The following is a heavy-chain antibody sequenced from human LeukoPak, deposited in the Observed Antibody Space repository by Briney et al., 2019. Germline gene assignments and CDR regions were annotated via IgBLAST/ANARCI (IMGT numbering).Heavy chain of an antibody. CDR1: GYTFTSYD. CDR2: MNPNSGNT. CDR3: ARVQSGGYYYDSSGFDY. D-gene: IGHD3-22*01. Sequence: VASVKVSCKASGYTFTSYDINWVRQATGQGLEWMGWMNPNSGNTGYAQKFQGRVTMTRNTSISTAYMELSSLRSEDTAVYYCARVQSGGYYYDSSGFDYWGQGTLVTVSS. V-gene: IGHV1-8*01. J-gene: IGHJ4*02.